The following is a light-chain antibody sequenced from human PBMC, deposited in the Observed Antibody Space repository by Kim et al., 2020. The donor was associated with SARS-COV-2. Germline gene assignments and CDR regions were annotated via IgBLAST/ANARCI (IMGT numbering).Light chain of an antibody. J-gene: IGLJ3*02. CDR3: YSAADNSWV. CDR1: VLAKKY. CDR2: KDS. V-gene: IGLV3-27*01. Sequence: SYELTQPSSVSVSPGQTARITCSGDVLAKKYARWFQQKPGQAPVLVIYKDSERPSGIPERFSSSSSGTTVTLTISGAQVEDEADYYCYSAADNSWVFGGGTQLTVL.